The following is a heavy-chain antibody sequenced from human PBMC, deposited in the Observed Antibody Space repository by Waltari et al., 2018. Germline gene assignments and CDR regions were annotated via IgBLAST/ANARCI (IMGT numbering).Heavy chain of an antibody. J-gene: IGHJ5*02. D-gene: IGHD6-13*01. V-gene: IGHV4-59*01. CDR3: ARCNRAIAEYNWFDP. Sequence: QVQLQESGPGLVKPSETLSLTCTVSGGSISSYYWSWIRQPPGKGLEWIGYIYYSGSTNYNPSLKSRVTISVDTSKNQFSLKLSSVTAADTAVYYCARCNRAIAEYNWFDPWGQGTLVTVSS. CDR1: GGSISSYY. CDR2: IYYSGST.